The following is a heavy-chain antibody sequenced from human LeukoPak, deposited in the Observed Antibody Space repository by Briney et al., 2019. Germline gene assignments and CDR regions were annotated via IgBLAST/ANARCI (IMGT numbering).Heavy chain of an antibody. J-gene: IGHJ6*02. Sequence: GEPLKISCKGSGYSFTSYWIGWVRQMPGKGLEWTGIIYPGDSDTRYSPSFQGQVTISADKSISTAYLQWSSLKASDSAMYCCARQKGGDTGYYYYYSGMDVWGQGTTVTVS. D-gene: IGHD1-1*01. CDR3: ARQKGGDTGYYYYYSGMDV. V-gene: IGHV5-51*01. CDR1: GYSFTSYW. CDR2: IYPGDSDT.